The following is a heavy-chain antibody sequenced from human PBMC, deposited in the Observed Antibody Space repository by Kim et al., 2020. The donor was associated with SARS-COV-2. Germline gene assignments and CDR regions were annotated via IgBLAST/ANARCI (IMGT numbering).Heavy chain of an antibody. J-gene: IGHJ4*02. CDR1: GFSVDNNF. CDR2: IQSGGGT. D-gene: IGHD3-16*01. Sequence: GGSLRLSCSPSGFSVDNNFLTWVRQVPGKGLEWVSIIQSGGGTYYADSVRGRFTISRDKSENKLYLQMNTLTAGDTAMYYCARVDVWGSSSDYWGQGTLVTVS. V-gene: IGHV3-53*01. CDR3: ARVDVWGSSSDY.